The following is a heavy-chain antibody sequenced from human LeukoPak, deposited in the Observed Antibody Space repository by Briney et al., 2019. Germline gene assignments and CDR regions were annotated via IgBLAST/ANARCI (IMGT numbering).Heavy chain of an antibody. Sequence: SETLSLTCTVSGGSISSYYWSWIRQPPGKGLEWIGYIYYSGSTNYNPSLKSRVTISVDTSKNQFSLKLSSVTAADTAVYYCARSSEDSNYWHYYYYMDVWGKGTTVTVSS. CDR3: ARSSEDSNYWHYYYYMDV. V-gene: IGHV4-59*12. J-gene: IGHJ6*03. CDR2: IYYSGST. CDR1: GGSISSYY. D-gene: IGHD4-11*01.